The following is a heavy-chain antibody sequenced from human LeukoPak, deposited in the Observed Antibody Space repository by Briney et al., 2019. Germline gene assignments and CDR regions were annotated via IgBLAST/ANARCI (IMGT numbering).Heavy chain of an antibody. CDR3: ARDFIKGAPDPLDI. CDR1: GFTFSTYS. CDR2: INQDGSAE. D-gene: IGHD3-10*01. J-gene: IGHJ3*02. Sequence: GGSLRLSCAASGFTFSTYSMSWVRQAPGKGLDWVASINQDGSAEYYVDSVRGRFTISRDSSRNTLYLQMNSLRPEDAAVYYCARDFIKGAPDPLDIWGQGTMVTVSS. V-gene: IGHV3-7*01.